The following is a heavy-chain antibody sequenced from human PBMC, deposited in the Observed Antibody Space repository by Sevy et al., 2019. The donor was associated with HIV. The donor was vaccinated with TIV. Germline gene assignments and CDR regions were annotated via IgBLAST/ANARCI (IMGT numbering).Heavy chain of an antibody. CDR3: AKGNSGSFDY. D-gene: IGHD3-22*01. CDR1: GFSFSNYW. J-gene: IGHJ4*02. Sequence: GSLRLSCAASGFSFSNYWMHWVRQAPGKGLEWVANIKQGESEKYYVASVKGRFTISRDNAKNSVYLEMNSLRPEDTAIYYCAKGNSGSFDYWGQGTLVTVSS. CDR2: IKQGESEK. V-gene: IGHV3-7*01.